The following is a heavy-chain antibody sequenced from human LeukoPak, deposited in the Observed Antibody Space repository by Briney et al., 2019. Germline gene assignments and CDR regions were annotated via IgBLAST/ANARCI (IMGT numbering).Heavy chain of an antibody. CDR1: GDSVSSGSYY. Sequence: SETLSLPCTVSGDSVSSGSYYWSWIRQPPGKGLEWIEYIFFNGSTNSNPSLKSRVTTSLDTSNNQFSLRLRSVTAADTAVYYCARAPLDRWFDTWGHGPLDSVSS. CDR3: ARAPLDRWFDT. V-gene: IGHV4-61*01. D-gene: IGHD1-1*01. CDR2: IFFNGST. J-gene: IGHJ5*01.